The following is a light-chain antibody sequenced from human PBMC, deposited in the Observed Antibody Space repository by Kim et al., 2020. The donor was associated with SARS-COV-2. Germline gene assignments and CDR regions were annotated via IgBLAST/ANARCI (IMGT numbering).Light chain of an antibody. CDR2: GVS. Sequence: QSALTQPRSVSGSPRQSVTISCTGTSSDVGGYNYVSWYQQHPDKAPKLMIYGVSKRPSGVPDRFSGSKSGNTASLTISGLQAEDEADYYCCSYAGSYVFGTGTTVTVL. V-gene: IGLV2-11*01. CDR3: CSYAGSYV. CDR1: SSDVGGYNY. J-gene: IGLJ1*01.